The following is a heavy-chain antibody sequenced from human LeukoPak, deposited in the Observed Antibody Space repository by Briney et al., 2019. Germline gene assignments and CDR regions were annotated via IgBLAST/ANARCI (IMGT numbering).Heavy chain of an antibody. CDR3: ARDFGDCSSTSCSESVFFDY. CDR1: GFTFSSYW. CDR2: INSDGSST. V-gene: IGHV3-74*01. D-gene: IGHD2-2*01. J-gene: IGHJ4*02. Sequence: PGGSLRLSCAASGFTFSSYWMHWVRQAPGKGLVWVSRINSDGSSTSYADSVKGRFTISRDNAKNTLYLQMNSLRAEDTAVYYCARDFGDCSSTSCSESVFFDYWGQGTLVTVSS.